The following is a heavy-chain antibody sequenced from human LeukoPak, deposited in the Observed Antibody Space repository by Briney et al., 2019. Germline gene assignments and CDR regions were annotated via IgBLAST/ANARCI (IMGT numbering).Heavy chain of an antibody. J-gene: IGHJ6*03. Sequence: SVKVSCKASGGTFSSYAISWVRQAPGQGLEWMGGIIPIFVTANYAQKFQGRVTITTDESTSTAYMELSSLGSEDTAVYYCARDRAGPGRLYSYYYMDVWGKGTTVTVSS. D-gene: IGHD6-19*01. CDR1: GGTFSSYA. CDR3: ARDRAGPGRLYSYYYMDV. CDR2: IIPIFVTA. V-gene: IGHV1-69*05.